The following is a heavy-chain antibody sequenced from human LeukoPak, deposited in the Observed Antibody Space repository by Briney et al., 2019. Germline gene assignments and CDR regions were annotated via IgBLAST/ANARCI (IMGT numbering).Heavy chain of an antibody. V-gene: IGHV3-20*04. CDR2: INWNGGST. Sequence: GGSLRPSCAASGFTFDDYGMSWVRQAPGKGLEWVSGINWNGGSTGYADSVKGRFTISRDNAKNSLYLQMNSLRAEDTALYYCASLAVAGTGGDAFDIWGQGTMVTVSS. D-gene: IGHD6-19*01. J-gene: IGHJ3*02. CDR1: GFTFDDYG. CDR3: ASLAVAGTGGDAFDI.